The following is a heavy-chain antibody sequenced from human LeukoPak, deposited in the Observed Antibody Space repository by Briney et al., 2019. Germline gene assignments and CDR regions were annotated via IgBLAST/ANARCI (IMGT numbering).Heavy chain of an antibody. D-gene: IGHD6-13*01. Sequence: SGPTLVNPTQTLTLTCTFSGFSLSTSGMCVSWIRQPPGKALEWLARLDWDDDKYYSTSLKTRITISKDTSKNQVVLTMTNMDPVDTATYSCARILIAAAGTLDYWGQGTLVTVSS. CDR1: GFSLSTSGMC. V-gene: IGHV2-70*11. CDR2: LDWDDDK. CDR3: ARILIAAAGTLDY. J-gene: IGHJ4*02.